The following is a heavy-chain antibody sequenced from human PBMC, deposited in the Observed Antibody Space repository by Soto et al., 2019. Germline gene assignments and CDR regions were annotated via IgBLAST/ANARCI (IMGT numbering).Heavy chain of an antibody. V-gene: IGHV3-33*01. CDR2: IWNDGSTK. D-gene: IGHD3-9*01. Sequence: QVQLVESGGGVVQPGRSLRLSCAASGFTFRTYGMHWVRQAPGKGLEWVAVIWNDGSTKYYADSVKGRFTISRDDSKNTLYLQMNSLRAEETAVYYCARVLRYFDWDYAFDILGQGTMVTVAS. CDR1: GFTFRTYG. J-gene: IGHJ3*02. CDR3: ARVLRYFDWDYAFDI.